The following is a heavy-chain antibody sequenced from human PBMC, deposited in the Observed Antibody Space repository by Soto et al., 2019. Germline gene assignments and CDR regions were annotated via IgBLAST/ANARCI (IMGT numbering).Heavy chain of an antibody. V-gene: IGHV4-34*01. CDR2: INHSGST. Sequence: TSETLSLTCAVYGGSFSGYYWSGIRQPPGKGLEWIGEINHSGSTNYNPSLKSRVTISVDTSKNQFSLKLSSVTAADTAVYYCARGHLGSGWYLHYYGMDVWGQGTTVTVSS. CDR3: ARGHLGSGWYLHYYGMDV. J-gene: IGHJ6*02. CDR1: GGSFSGYY. D-gene: IGHD6-19*01.